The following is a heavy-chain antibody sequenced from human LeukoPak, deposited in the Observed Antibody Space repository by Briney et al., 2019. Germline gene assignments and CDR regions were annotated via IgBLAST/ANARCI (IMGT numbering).Heavy chain of an antibody. CDR2: TYTSGST. J-gene: IGHJ4*02. D-gene: IGHD3-10*01. Sequence: PSETLSLTCTVSGGSISSYYWSWIRQPPGKGLEWIGCTYTSGSTNYNPSLKSRVTISVDTSKNQFSLKLSSVTAADTAVYYCAGFTMVRGAYESGYWGQGTLVTVSS. CDR1: GGSISSYY. V-gene: IGHV4-4*09. CDR3: AGFTMVRGAYESGY.